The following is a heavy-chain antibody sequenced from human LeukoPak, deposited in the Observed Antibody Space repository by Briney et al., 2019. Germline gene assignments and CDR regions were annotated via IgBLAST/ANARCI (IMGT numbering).Heavy chain of an antibody. D-gene: IGHD3-3*01. V-gene: IGHV4-38-2*02. CDR2: FYHSGST. J-gene: IGHJ6*03. CDR1: GYSISNGYH. Sequence: SETLSLTCTVSGYSISNGYHWGWIRQSPVKGLEWIGSFYHSGSTYYNPSLNSRVTISVDTSKNQFSLKVNSVTAADTAVYYCARFAGGKSGYFYYMDVWGKGTTVAVSS. CDR3: ARFAGGKSGYFYYMDV.